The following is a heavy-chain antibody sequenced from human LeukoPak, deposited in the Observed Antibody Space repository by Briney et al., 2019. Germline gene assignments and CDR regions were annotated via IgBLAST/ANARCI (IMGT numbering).Heavy chain of an antibody. CDR2: IYHNGVT. Sequence: SETLSLTCTVSGYSISGIFYWGWIRQPPGKGLEWIGSIYHNGVTYYNPSLKSRVTISVDTSNNQFSLKLSSVTAADTAVYYCARHRDYDFWSGYYADYWGQGTLVTVSS. CDR3: ARHRDYDFWSGYYADY. J-gene: IGHJ4*02. CDR1: GYSISGIFY. D-gene: IGHD3-3*01. V-gene: IGHV4-38-2*02.